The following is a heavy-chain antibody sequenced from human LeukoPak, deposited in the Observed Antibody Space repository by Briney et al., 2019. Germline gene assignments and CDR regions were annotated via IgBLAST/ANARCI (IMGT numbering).Heavy chain of an antibody. Sequence: PSETLSLTCAVYGGSFSGYYWSWIRQPPGKGLEWIGEINHSGSTNYNPSLKSRVTISVDTSKNQFSLKLSSVTAADTAVYYCARGPYGGNGFHAFDIWGQGTMVTVSS. D-gene: IGHD4-23*01. J-gene: IGHJ3*02. CDR1: GGSFSGYY. CDR3: ARGPYGGNGFHAFDI. V-gene: IGHV4-34*01. CDR2: INHSGST.